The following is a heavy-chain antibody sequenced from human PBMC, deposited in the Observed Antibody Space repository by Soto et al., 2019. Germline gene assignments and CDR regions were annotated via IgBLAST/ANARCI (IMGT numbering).Heavy chain of an antibody. V-gene: IGHV1-69*13. Sequence: SVKVSCKASGGTFSSYAISWVRQAPGQGLEWMGGIIPIFGTANYAQKFQGRVTITADESTSTAYMELSSLRSEDTAVYYCARDKSYDYGMDVWGQGTTVTVSS. CDR1: GGTFSSYA. D-gene: IGHD5-18*01. J-gene: IGHJ6*02. CDR3: ARDKSYDYGMDV. CDR2: IIPIFGTA.